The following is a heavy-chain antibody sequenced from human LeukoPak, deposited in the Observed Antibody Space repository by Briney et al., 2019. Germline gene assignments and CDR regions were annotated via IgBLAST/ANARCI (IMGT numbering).Heavy chain of an antibody. J-gene: IGHJ6*03. CDR1: GYTFTSYY. CDR3: ARDITMVRGVIPYYYMDV. Sequence: ASVKVSCKASGYTFTSYYMHWVRQAPGKGLEWMGIINPSGGRTSYAQKFQGRVTMNRDMSTSTVYMELSSLSSEDTAVYYCARDITMVRGVIPYYYMDVWGKGTTVTVSS. CDR2: INPSGGRT. D-gene: IGHD3-10*01. V-gene: IGHV1-46*01.